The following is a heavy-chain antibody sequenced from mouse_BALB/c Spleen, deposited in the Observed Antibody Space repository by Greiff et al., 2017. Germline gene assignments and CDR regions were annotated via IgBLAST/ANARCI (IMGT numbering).Heavy chain of an antibody. J-gene: IGHJ4*01. CDR3: ARSGDYGSHYYAMDY. CDR2: IDPANGNT. D-gene: IGHD1-1*01. V-gene: IGHV14-3*02. Sequence: VQLQQSGAELVKPGASVKLSCTASGFNIKDTYMHWVKQRPEQGLEWIGRIDPANGNTKYDPKFQGKATITADTSSNTAYLQLSSLTSEDTAVYYWARSGDYGSHYYAMDYWGQGTSVTVSS. CDR1: GFNIKDTY.